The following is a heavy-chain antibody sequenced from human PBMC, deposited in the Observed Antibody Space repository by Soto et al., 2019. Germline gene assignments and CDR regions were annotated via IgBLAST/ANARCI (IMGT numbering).Heavy chain of an antibody. Sequence: SETLSLTCTVSGGSISSYYWSWIRQPPGKGLEWIGYIYYSGSTNYNPSLKSRVTISVDTSKNQFSLKLSSVTAADTAVYYCARHGYSSGWFDYWGQGTLVTVSS. V-gene: IGHV4-59*08. CDR1: GGSISSYY. J-gene: IGHJ5*01. CDR3: ARHGYSSGWFDY. D-gene: IGHD6-19*01. CDR2: IYYSGST.